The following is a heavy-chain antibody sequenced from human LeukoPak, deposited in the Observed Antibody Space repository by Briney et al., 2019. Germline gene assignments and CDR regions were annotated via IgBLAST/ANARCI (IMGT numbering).Heavy chain of an antibody. CDR1: GGSFSGYY. D-gene: IGHD6-19*01. Sequence: SETLSLTCAVYGGSFSGYYWSWIRQPPGKGLEWIGEINHSGSTNYNPSLKSRVTISVDTSKNQFSPKLSSVTAADTAVYYCARVSEAVAGDFDYWGQGTLVTVSS. CDR2: INHSGST. J-gene: IGHJ4*02. CDR3: ARVSEAVAGDFDY. V-gene: IGHV4-34*01.